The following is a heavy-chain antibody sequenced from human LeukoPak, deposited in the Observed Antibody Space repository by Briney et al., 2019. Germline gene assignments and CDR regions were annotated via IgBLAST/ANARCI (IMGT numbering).Heavy chain of an antibody. CDR1: GFTFSRYW. CDR2: ISGSGGNI. J-gene: IGHJ4*02. CDR3: AKHYNYAYED. D-gene: IGHD5-18*01. Sequence: PGGSQRLSCAASGFTFSRYWMHWVRQAPGKGLEWVSAISGSGGNIYYADSVKGRFTISRDNSENTLYLQIHSLRAEDTALYYCAKHYNYAYEDWGQGTLVTVSS. V-gene: IGHV3-23*01.